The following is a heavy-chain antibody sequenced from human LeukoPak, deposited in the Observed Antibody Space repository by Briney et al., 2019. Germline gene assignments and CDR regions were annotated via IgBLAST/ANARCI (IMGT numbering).Heavy chain of an antibody. CDR1: GYSFASYW. J-gene: IGHJ4*02. CDR2: IHPGDSDT. D-gene: IGHD3-22*01. Sequence: VESLKISCTGSGYSFASYWIGWVRQMPGKGLEWMGIIHPGDSDTRYSPPFQGQVTISADKSISTAYLQWNSLKASDTAMYYCVRQYDSSGYPFDYWGQGTLVTVSS. CDR3: VRQYDSSGYPFDY. V-gene: IGHV5-51*01.